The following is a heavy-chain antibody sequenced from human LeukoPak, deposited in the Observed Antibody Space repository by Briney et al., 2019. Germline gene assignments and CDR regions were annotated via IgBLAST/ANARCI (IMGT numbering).Heavy chain of an antibody. J-gene: IGHJ6*03. CDR3: TTGYYYYMDV. V-gene: IGHV4-4*09. CDR1: GGSISSYY. CDR2: IYTSGST. Sequence: SETLSLTCTVSGGSISSYYWSWLRQPPGKGLEWIGYIYTSGSTNYNPSLKSRVTISVDTSKNQFSLKLSSVTAADTAVYYCTTGYYYYMDVWGKGTTVTVSS.